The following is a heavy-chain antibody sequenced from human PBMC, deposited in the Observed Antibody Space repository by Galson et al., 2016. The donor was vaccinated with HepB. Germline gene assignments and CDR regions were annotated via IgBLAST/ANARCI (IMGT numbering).Heavy chain of an antibody. J-gene: IGHJ4*02. Sequence: QSGAEVTKPGESLRISCQGSGYRFTDYWITWVRQRPGKGLEWMGRIDPSDSHTTYSPSFRGHVTISVDKSINSAYLQWNSLKASDTAMYFCARRGVWLLSEPPDYWGQGTLVTVSS. V-gene: IGHV5-10-1*01. CDR3: ARRGVWLLSEPPDY. CDR2: IDPSDSHT. CDR1: GYRFTDYW. D-gene: IGHD3-10*01.